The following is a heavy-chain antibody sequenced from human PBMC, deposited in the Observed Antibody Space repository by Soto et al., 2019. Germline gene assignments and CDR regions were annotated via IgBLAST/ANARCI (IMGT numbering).Heavy chain of an antibody. CDR3: ARDVGYCSSTSCYTDYYYYYGMDV. CDR1: GFTFSSYS. J-gene: IGHJ6*02. V-gene: IGHV3-21*01. Sequence: GGSLRLSCAASGFTFSSYSMNWVRQAPGKGLEWVSSISSSSSYIYYADSVKGRFTISRDNAKNSLYLQMNSLRAEDTAVYYCARDVGYCSSTSCYTDYYYYYGMDVWGQGTTVTVSS. D-gene: IGHD2-2*02. CDR2: ISSSSSYI.